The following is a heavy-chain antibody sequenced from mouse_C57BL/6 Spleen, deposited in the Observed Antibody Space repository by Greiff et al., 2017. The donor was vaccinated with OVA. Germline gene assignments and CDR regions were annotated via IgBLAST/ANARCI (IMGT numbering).Heavy chain of an antibody. CDR3: ARLTTVVATDY. Sequence: QVQLQQSGPELVKPGASVKISCKASGYAFSSSWMNRVKQRPGKGLEWIGRIYPGDGDTNYNGKFKGKATLTADKSSSTAYMQLSSLTSEDSAVYFCARLTTVVATDYWGQGTTLTVSS. V-gene: IGHV1-82*01. CDR1: GYAFSSSW. CDR2: IYPGDGDT. D-gene: IGHD1-1*01. J-gene: IGHJ2*01.